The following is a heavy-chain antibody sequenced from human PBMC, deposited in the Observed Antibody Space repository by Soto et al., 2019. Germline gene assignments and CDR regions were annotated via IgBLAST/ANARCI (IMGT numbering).Heavy chain of an antibody. J-gene: IGHJ4*02. Sequence: SVKVYCTASGYTFTSYAMHWVRQAPVQRLEWMGWINAGNGNTKYSQKFQGRVTITRDTSASTAYRELSSLRSEDTAVYYCARAPDYYDSSGPGRDFDYWGQGTLVTVSS. CDR3: ARAPDYYDSSGPGRDFDY. D-gene: IGHD3-22*01. V-gene: IGHV1-3*01. CDR2: INAGNGNT. CDR1: GYTFTSYA.